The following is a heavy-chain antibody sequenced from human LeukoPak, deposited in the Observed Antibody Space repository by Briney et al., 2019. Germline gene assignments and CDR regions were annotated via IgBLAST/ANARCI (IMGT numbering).Heavy chain of an antibody. CDR3: AKSGYSLPFDY. Sequence: GGSLRLSCAASGFTFTSYSMNWVRQAPGKGLEWVSYISSGRSSIYYADSVKGRFTISRDNAKNSLYLQMNSLRAEDTAAYYCAKSGYSLPFDYWGQGILVTVSS. CDR2: ISSGRSSI. CDR1: GFTFTSYS. V-gene: IGHV3-48*01. D-gene: IGHD3-22*01. J-gene: IGHJ4*02.